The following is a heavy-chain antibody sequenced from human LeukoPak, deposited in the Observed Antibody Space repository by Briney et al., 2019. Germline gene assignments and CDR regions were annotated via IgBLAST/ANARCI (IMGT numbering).Heavy chain of an antibody. Sequence: PGGSLRLSCAASGFTFNSYAMTWVRQAPGKGLEWVSSITGSGDYTYYADSVKGRFTVSRDNSKNTLYLQMNSLRAEDTSIYYCAKRMNWFDVWGGGTLVTVSS. J-gene: IGHJ5*02. V-gene: IGHV3-23*01. CDR2: ITGSGDYT. CDR3: AKRMNWFDV. CDR1: GFTFNSYA.